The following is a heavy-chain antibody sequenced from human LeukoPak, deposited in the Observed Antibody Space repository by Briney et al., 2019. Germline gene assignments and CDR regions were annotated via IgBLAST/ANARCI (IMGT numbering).Heavy chain of an antibody. J-gene: IGHJ6*03. Sequence: PGGSLRLSCAASGFTFSSHNMNWVRQAPGRGLEWISYITTGSSTIKYADSVKGRFTISRDNTKSSLYLKMNSLRAEDTAVYYCARDRGAVGELLSYHFYYMDVWGKGTPVTVS. V-gene: IGHV3-48*01. CDR2: ITTGSSTI. D-gene: IGHD3-16*01. CDR1: GFTFSSHN. CDR3: ARDRGAVGELLSYHFYYMDV.